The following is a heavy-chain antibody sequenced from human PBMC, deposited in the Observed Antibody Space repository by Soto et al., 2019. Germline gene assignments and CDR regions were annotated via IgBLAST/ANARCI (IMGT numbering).Heavy chain of an antibody. CDR1: GGSISSGGYS. CDR2: TYHSGST. CDR3: ARVPDY. V-gene: IGHV4-30-2*01. Sequence: SETLSLTCAVSGGSISSGGYSWSWIRQPPGKGLEWIGYTYHSGSTYYNPSLKSRVTISVDRSKNQFSLKLSSVTAADTAVYYGARVPDYWGQGTLVTVSS. J-gene: IGHJ4*02.